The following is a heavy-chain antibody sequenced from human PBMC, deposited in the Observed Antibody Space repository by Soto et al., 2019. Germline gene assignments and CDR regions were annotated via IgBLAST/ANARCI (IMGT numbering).Heavy chain of an antibody. J-gene: IGHJ6*02. V-gene: IGHV1-18*01. D-gene: IGHD3-10*01. CDR2: ISAYNGNT. CDR1: GYTFTSYG. Sequence: QVQLVQSGAEVKKPGASVKVSCKASGYTFTSYGISWVRQAPGQGLEWMGWISAYNGNTNDAQKLQGRVTMTTDASTSTAYIELRSLRSDDPAVYYCARDRGEYGMDVWGQGTTVTVSS. CDR3: ARDRGEYGMDV.